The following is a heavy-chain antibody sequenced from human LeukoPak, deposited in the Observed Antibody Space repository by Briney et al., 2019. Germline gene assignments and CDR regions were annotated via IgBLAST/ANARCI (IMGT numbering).Heavy chain of an antibody. V-gene: IGHV5-51*01. J-gene: IGHJ4*02. Sequence: GESLKISCKGSGYSFTSYWIGWVRQMPGKGLEWMGIIYPGDSDTRYSPSFQGQVTISADKSISTAYLQWSSLKASDTAMYYCARHTWRGYGDYEVVWEFDYWGQGTLVTVSS. CDR1: GYSFTSYW. CDR2: IYPGDSDT. CDR3: ARHTWRGYGDYEVVWEFDY. D-gene: IGHD4-17*01.